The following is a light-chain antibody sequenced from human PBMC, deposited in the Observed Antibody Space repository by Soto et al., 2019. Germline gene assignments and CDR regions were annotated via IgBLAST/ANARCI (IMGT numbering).Light chain of an antibody. CDR1: QTISNF. V-gene: IGKV1-39*01. J-gene: IGKJ4*01. CDR2: SSS. Sequence: DIQLTQSPSSLSASVGDRVTIACRASQTISNFLNWYQGKPGKPPKLLIYSSSTLQSGVPSRFSGSGSGTDFTLTINGLQPEDFAVYYCQHCQPYGDSPPLTFGGGTKVDIK. CDR3: QHCQPYGDSPPLT.